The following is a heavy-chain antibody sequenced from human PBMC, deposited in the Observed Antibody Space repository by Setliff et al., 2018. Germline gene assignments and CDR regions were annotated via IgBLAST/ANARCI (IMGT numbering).Heavy chain of an antibody. V-gene: IGHV4-39*01. CDR2: INDSGST. J-gene: IGHJ6*03. D-gene: IGHD5-18*01. Sequence: SETLSLTCSVSGGAIRGSSYFWGWIRQPPGEGLEWIGNINDSGSTYYNPSLKSRVTISVDRSKNQVFLRMTSVTAADTSFYYCARMSTDYIMTRVNSYQYYFYMDVWGKGTTVTVSS. CDR3: ARMSTDYIMTRVNSYQYYFYMDV. CDR1: GGAIRGSSYF.